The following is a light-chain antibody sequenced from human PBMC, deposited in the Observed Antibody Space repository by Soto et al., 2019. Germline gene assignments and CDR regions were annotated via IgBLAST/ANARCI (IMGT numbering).Light chain of an antibody. Sequence: DIVMTQTPLSLTVTPGQPASISCKSSQSLLHSDGKTYLYWFLQKPGQPPQLLIYEVSTRLSGVQVRFSGSGSGPDFTRKISRVEAEDVGIYYCMQSIETLRTFGQGPKVE. J-gene: IGKJ1*01. V-gene: IGKV2D-29*01. CDR3: MQSIETLRT. CDR1: QSLLHSDGKTY. CDR2: EVS.